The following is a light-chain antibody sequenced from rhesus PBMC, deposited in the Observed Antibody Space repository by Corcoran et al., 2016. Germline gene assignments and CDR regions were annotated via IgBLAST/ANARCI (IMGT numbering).Light chain of an antibody. J-gene: IGKJ2*01. Sequence: DIQMTQSPSSLSASVGDRVTITCRASQGITNDLAWYQQKPGEIPKLLIYEASSLQSGIPSRFSGICSGTDFTRTISSLQSEDFATYFCQHYDSTPPMYTFGQGTKVEIK. CDR1: QGITND. CDR2: EAS. V-gene: IGKV1-25*01. CDR3: QHYDSTPPMYT.